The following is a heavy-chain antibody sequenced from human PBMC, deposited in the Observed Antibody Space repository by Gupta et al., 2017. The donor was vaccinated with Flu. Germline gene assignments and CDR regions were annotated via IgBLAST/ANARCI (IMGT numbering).Heavy chain of an antibody. CDR2: INPNSGGT. CDR1: GYTFTGYS. V-gene: IGHV1-2*06. D-gene: IGHD2-2*02. CDR3: ARDVVVVPAAIRVGNWFDP. Sequence: QVQLVQSGAQVKKPGASVKVSCKASGYTFTGYSLPSLRQAPGQGLEWMGRINPNSGGTNYAQKFQGRVTMTRDTSISTAYMELSRLRSDDTAVYYCARDVVVVPAAIRVGNWFDPWGQGTLVTVSS. J-gene: IGHJ5*02.